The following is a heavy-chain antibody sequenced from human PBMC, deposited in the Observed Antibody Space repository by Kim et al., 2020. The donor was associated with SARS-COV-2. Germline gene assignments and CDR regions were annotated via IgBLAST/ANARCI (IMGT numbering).Heavy chain of an antibody. J-gene: IGHJ4*02. Sequence: SETLSLTCAVYGGSFSGYYWSWIRQPPGKGLEWIGEINHSGSTNYNPSLKSRVTISVDTSKNQFSLKLSSVTAADTAVYYCARIEMGYGPGSNFDYWGQGTLVTVSS. CDR3: ARIEMGYGPGSNFDY. CDR1: GGSFSGYY. CDR2: INHSGST. D-gene: IGHD3-10*01. V-gene: IGHV4-34*01.